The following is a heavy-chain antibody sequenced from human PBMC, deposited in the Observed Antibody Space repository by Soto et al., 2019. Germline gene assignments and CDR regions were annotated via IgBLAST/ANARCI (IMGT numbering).Heavy chain of an antibody. CDR1: GFTFSSYW. Sequence: EVQLVESGGGLVQPGGSLRLSCAASGFTFSSYWMSWVRQAPGKGLEWVANIKQDGSEKYYVDSVKGRFTISRDNAKNSLYLQMNSLRAEDTAVYYCARGLYYDFWSGYSHLDYWGQGTLVTVSS. CDR3: ARGLYYDFWSGYSHLDY. V-gene: IGHV3-7*05. CDR2: IKQDGSEK. J-gene: IGHJ4*02. D-gene: IGHD3-3*01.